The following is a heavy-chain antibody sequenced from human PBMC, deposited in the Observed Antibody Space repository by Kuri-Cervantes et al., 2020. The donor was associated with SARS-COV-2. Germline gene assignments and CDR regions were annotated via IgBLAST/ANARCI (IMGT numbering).Heavy chain of an antibody. CDR1: GGSISSSSYY. Sequence: SETLSLTCTVSGGSISSSSYYWGWIRQPPGKGLEWIGSIYYSGSTYYNPSLKSRVTISVDTSKNQFPLKLSSVTAADTAVYYCASAHNYYDSSGHGFDYWGQGTLVTVSS. V-gene: IGHV4-39*01. D-gene: IGHD3-22*01. J-gene: IGHJ4*02. CDR2: IYYSGST. CDR3: ASAHNYYDSSGHGFDY.